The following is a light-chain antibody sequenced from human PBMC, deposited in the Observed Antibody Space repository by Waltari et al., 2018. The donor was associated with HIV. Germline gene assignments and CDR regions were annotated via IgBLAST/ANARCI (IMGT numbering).Light chain of an antibody. CDR2: EVY. Sequence: QSALTQPASVSGSPGQSITISCTGTSSDVGGYNFVSWYQQHPGKTPKVMMYEVYNRPSGVSHRFSGSKSGNTASLTISGLQAEDEADYYCSSYTSSSTPYVFGTGTKVTVL. J-gene: IGLJ1*01. CDR1: SSDVGGYNF. V-gene: IGLV2-14*01. CDR3: SSYTSSSTPYV.